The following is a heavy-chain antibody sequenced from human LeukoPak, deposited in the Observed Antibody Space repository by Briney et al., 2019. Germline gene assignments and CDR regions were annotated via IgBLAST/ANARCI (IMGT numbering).Heavy chain of an antibody. D-gene: IGHD2-15*01. CDR3: ARGLLVVEAAPLWYSDYGMDV. CDR1: GGTFTSYA. J-gene: IGHJ6*02. CDR2: FIPTLGIA. Sequence: SVKPSCKASGGTFTSYAISWVRQAPGPGLEWLGGFIPTLGIANYAQKFQDRVTITAAKSKTTAYMELRSLRSRDPAVYYCARGLLVVEAAPLWYSDYGMDVWGQGTTVTVSS. V-gene: IGHV1-69*10.